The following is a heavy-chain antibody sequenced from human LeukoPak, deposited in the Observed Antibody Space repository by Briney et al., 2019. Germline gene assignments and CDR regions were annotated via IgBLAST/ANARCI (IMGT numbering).Heavy chain of an antibody. D-gene: IGHD3-22*01. J-gene: IGHJ5*02. Sequence: GGPLRLSCAASGFTFSNSWMSWVGQAPGKGLEWVATIKPDGSAQYYVDSVKGRFTISRDNAKNSLFLQINSLRAEDTAVYYCANGGTYSSGPWGQGTLVTVSS. V-gene: IGHV3-7*01. CDR2: IKPDGSAQ. CDR1: GFTFSNSW. CDR3: ANGGTYSSGP.